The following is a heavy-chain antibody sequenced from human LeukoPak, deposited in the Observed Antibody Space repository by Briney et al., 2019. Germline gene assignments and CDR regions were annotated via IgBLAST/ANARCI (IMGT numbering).Heavy chain of an antibody. V-gene: IGHV1-18*01. CDR2: ISAYNGNT. D-gene: IGHD6-13*01. Sequence: ASVKVSCKASGYTFTSYGISWVRQAPGQGLEWTGWISAYNGNTNYAQKLQGRVTMTTDTSTSTAYMELRSLRSDDTAVYYCARDRLLSGRSSSYIYWGQGTLVTVSS. CDR3: ARDRLLSGRSSSYIY. J-gene: IGHJ4*02. CDR1: GYTFTSYG.